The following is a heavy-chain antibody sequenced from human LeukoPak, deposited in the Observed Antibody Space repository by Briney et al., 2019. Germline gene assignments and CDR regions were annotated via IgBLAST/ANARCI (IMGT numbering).Heavy chain of an antibody. J-gene: IGHJ4*02. CDR1: GFTFSSYA. CDR2: ISGGGGST. Sequence: PGGSLRLSCAASGFTFSSYAMSWVRQAPGKGLEWVSGISGGGGSTYYADSVKGRFTISRDNSKNTLYLQMNSLRAEDTAVYYCAKAGDSSQGYFDYWGQGTLVTVSS. CDR3: AKAGDSSQGYFDY. V-gene: IGHV3-23*01. D-gene: IGHD3-16*01.